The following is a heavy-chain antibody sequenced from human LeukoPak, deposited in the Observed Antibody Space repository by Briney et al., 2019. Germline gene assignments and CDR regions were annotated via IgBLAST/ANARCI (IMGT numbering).Heavy chain of an antibody. Sequence: PSETLSLTCTVSGGSISSSNYYWGWIRQPPGKGLEWIWNIFYIGSTYYNPSHKSRVTISVDTSKKQFSLKLSSVTAADTAVYYCAGLVVATATIDYWGQGTLVTVSS. CDR1: GGSISSSNYY. CDR3: AGLVVATATIDY. D-gene: IGHD2-21*02. V-gene: IGHV4-39*01. J-gene: IGHJ4*02. CDR2: IFYIGST.